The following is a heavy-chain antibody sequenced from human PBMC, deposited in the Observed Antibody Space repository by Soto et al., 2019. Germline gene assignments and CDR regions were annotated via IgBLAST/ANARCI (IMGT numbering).Heavy chain of an antibody. V-gene: IGHV5-10-1*01. D-gene: IGHD6-6*01. CDR1: GYSFTSYW. J-gene: IGHJ6*02. CDR2: IDPSDSYT. Sequence: GESLKISCKGSGYSFTSYWISWVRQMPGKGLEWMGRIDPSDSYTNYSPSFQGHVTISADKSISTAYLQWSSLKASDTAMYYCGRSLAARRPDYYGMDVWGQGTTVTVSS. CDR3: GRSLAARRPDYYGMDV.